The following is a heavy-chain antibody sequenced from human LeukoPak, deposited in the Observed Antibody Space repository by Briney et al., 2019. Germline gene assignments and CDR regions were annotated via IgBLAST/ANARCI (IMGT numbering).Heavy chain of an antibody. CDR2: IHHPEIT. CDR1: GYSISSGYF. V-gene: IGHV4-38-2*02. J-gene: IGHJ4*02. Sequence: SETLSLTCAVSGYSISSGYFWGWIRQPPGKGLGWIGTIHHPEITHYNPSPERRVTISIDTSKNQFSLRLSSVTAADTAVYYCARERGHQIVPPTWIHNGGFDFWGQGTLATVSS. D-gene: IGHD2-8*01. CDR3: ARERGHQIVPPTWIHNGGFDF.